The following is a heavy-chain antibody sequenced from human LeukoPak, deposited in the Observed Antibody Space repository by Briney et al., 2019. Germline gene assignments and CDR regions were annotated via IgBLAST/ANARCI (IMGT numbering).Heavy chain of an antibody. J-gene: IGHJ4*02. CDR1: GDSVSSNSAA. V-gene: IGHV6-1*01. D-gene: IGHD6-13*01. CDR3: ARDRIAAAFFDY. CDR2: TYYRSKWYN. Sequence: SQTLSLTCAMSGDSVSSNSAAWNWSRQSPSRGLEWVGRTYYRSKWYNDYAVSGKSRITINPDTSKNQFSLQLNSVTPEDTAVYYCARDRIAAAFFDYWGQGTLVTVSS.